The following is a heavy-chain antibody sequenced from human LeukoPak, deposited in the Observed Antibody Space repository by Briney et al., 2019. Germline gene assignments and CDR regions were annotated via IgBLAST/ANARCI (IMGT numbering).Heavy chain of an antibody. CDR3: AKEPQHCAGVTCTSRIARGYAWFDP. CDR2: ISGGGDTT. V-gene: IGHV3-23*01. CDR1: GFTFSNHA. J-gene: IGHJ5*02. Sequence: GGSLRLSCGVSGFTFSNHAMSWVRQSSGKGLEWVSVISGGGDTTYYADSVKGRFTISRDNSKNMLYLQMNGLRAEDTAVYYCAKEPQHCAGVTCTSRIARGYAWFDPWGQGTLVTVSS. D-gene: IGHD2-21*01.